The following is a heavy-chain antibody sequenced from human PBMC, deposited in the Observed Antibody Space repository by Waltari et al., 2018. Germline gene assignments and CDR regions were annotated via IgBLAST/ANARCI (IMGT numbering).Heavy chain of an antibody. D-gene: IGHD6-19*01. V-gene: IGHV3-7*04. CDR1: GFTFRRFS. CDR3: TRGSGWYHY. Sequence: EVQLVESGGSVVQPGGSLRLSCAASGFTFRRFSMSWVRKAPGKGLEWVATMKQDGSETNYVDSVKGRFTISRDDANNSLYLQMNSLRAEDTALYYCTRGSGWYHYWGQGTLVTVSS. CDR2: MKQDGSET. J-gene: IGHJ4*02.